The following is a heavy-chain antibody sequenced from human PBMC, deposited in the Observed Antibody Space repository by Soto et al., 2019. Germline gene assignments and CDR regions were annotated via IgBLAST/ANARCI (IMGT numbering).Heavy chain of an antibody. D-gene: IGHD5-12*01. Sequence: GASVKVSCKASGYTFTGYYMPWVRPAPVRGLEWMVWLNPNSGGTNYAQKFQGRVTMTRDTSISTAYMELSRLRSDDTAVYYCARVGGDGYNLVHWGQGTRVTVSS. CDR2: LNPNSGGT. CDR3: ARVGGDGYNLVH. CDR1: GYTFTGYY. J-gene: IGHJ4*02. V-gene: IGHV1-2*02.